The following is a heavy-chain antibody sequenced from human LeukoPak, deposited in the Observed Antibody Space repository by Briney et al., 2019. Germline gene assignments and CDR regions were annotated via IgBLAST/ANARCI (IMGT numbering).Heavy chain of an antibody. V-gene: IGHV1-2*02. J-gene: IGHJ4*02. CDR2: INPNSGGT. CDR3: ARAGVGATPYYIDY. D-gene: IGHD1-26*01. Sequence: ASVKVSCKASGYTFRGYYMHWVRQAPGQGLEWMGWINPNSGGTNYAQKFQGRVTMTRDTSISTAYMELSRLRSDDTAVYYCARAGVGATPYYIDYWGQGTLVTVSS. CDR1: GYTFRGYY.